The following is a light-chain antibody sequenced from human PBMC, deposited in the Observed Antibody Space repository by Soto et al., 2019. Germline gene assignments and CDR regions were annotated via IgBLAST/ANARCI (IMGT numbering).Light chain of an antibody. J-gene: IGKJ2*01. CDR2: GAS. V-gene: IGKV3-20*01. Sequence: EIVLTQSPGTLSLSPGEKATLSCRASQSVSSTYLAWYQQKPGQAPRLLIYGASSRATGIPARFSGSGSGTDLTLIISSLEPEDFAVYYCQQYGGSPRYTFGQGTKLEIK. CDR3: QQYGGSPRYT. CDR1: QSVSSTY.